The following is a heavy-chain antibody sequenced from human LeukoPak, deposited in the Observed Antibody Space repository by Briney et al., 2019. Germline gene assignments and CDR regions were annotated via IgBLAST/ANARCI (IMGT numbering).Heavy chain of an antibody. CDR3: ARETFKYSGSYQGY. D-gene: IGHD1-26*01. J-gene: IGHJ4*02. V-gene: IGHV1-18*01. CDR1: GYTFTSYG. Sequence: GASVKVSCKASGYTFTSYGISWVRQAPGQGLEWMGWISAYNGNTNYAQKLQGRVTMTTDTSTSTAYMELRSLRSDDTAVYYCARETFKYSGSYQGYWGQGTLVTVSS. CDR2: ISAYNGNT.